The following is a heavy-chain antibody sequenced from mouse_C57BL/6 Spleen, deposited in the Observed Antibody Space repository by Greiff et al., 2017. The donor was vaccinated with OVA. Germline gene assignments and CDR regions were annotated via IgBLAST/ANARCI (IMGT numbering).Heavy chain of an antibody. CDR2: ISYDGSN. CDR1: GYSITSGYY. V-gene: IGHV3-6*01. J-gene: IGHJ4*01. D-gene: IGHD1-1*01. CDR3: ARDYGGYYAMDY. Sequence: VQLQQSGPGLVKPSQSLSLTCSVTGYSITSGYYWNWIRQFPGNKLEWMGYISYDGSNNYNPSLKNRISITRDTSKNQFFLKLNSVTTEDTATYYCARDYGGYYAMDYWGQGTSVTVSS.